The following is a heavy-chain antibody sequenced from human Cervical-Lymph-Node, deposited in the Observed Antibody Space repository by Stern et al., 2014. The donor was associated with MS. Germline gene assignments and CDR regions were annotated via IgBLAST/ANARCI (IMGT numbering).Heavy chain of an antibody. CDR1: GFTFSSYG. J-gene: IGHJ5*02. CDR3: ARDQGDAIFHP. D-gene: IGHD2-21*02. V-gene: IGHV3-33*01. CDR2: IWYDGSNK. Sequence: VQLVESGGGVVQPGRSLRLSCAASGFTFSSYGMHWVRQAPGKGLEWVAVIWYDGSNKYYADSVKGRFTISRDNSKNTLYLQMNSLRAEDTAVYYCARDQGDAIFHPWGQGTLVTVSS.